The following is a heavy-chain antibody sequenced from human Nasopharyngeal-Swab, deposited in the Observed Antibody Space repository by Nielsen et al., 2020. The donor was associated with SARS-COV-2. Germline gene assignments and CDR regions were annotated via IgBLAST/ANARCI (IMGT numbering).Heavy chain of an antibody. V-gene: IGHV3-7*01. CDR3: VRGHYDDQD. J-gene: IGHJ4*02. D-gene: IGHD4-17*01. CDR1: GFTFNTFW. CDR2: IKQDGSEE. Sequence: GESLKISCAASGFTFNTFWMSWVRQAPGKGLEWVANIKQDGSEEHYAVSVKGRFTISRDNAKQSLFLQMNGLTDEDTAVYYCVRGHYDDQDWGQGTLVTVSS.